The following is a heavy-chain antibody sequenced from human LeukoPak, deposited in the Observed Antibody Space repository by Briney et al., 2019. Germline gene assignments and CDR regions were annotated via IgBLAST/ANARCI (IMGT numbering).Heavy chain of an antibody. D-gene: IGHD1-14*01. Sequence: GGSLRLSCAASEFNFNSYWMHWVRQAPGKGLVWVSVINGDGSLSNYADSVQGRFTISRDNAKNTLHLQMSSLRVEDTAVYFCARDRIAGRNDALDIWGQGTMVTVSS. V-gene: IGHV3-74*01. CDR2: INGDGSLS. CDR1: EFNFNSYW. CDR3: ARDRIAGRNDALDI. J-gene: IGHJ3*02.